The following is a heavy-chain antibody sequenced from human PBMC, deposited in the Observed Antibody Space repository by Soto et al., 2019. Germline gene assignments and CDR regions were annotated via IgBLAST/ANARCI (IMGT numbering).Heavy chain of an antibody. CDR1: GGSFSGYY. V-gene: IGHV4-34*01. D-gene: IGHD3-10*01. CDR3: ATRLRGFLSFGQSPHPFEY. CDR2: ITHIGNT. J-gene: IGHJ4*02. Sequence: QVQLQQWGAGLLKPSETLSLTCAVYGGSFSGYYWSRIRQPPGRGLEWIGEITHIGNTNYNPALRSRVTISLDTSKNQFSLSLSSVTAADTAVYYCATRLRGFLSFGQSPHPFEYWGQGTLVTVSS.